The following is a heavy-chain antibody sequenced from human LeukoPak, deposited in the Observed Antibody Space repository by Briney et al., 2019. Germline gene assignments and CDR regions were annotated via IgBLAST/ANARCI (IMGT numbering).Heavy chain of an antibody. CDR3: AREGRDGYNFYWYFDL. V-gene: IGHV3-7*01. CDR2: IKEDGSEK. Sequence: PGGSLRLSCAASGFTFTNYWMSWVRQAPGKGLEWVANIKEDGSEKYYVESVKGRFTISRDNAKNSLYLQMNSLRPADTAVYYCAREGRDGYNFYWYFDLWGRGTLVTVSS. D-gene: IGHD5-24*01. J-gene: IGHJ2*01. CDR1: GFTFTNYW.